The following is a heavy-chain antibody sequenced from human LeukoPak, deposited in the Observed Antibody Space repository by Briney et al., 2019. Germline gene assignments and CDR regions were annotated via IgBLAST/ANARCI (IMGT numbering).Heavy chain of an antibody. J-gene: IGHJ5*02. CDR2: MNPNSGNT. D-gene: IGHD3-10*01. V-gene: IGHV1-8*02. Sequence: ASVKVSCKASGYTFTGYYMHWVRQAPGQGLEWMGWMNPNSGNTGYAQKFQGRVTMTRNTSISTAYMELSSLRSEDTAVYYCARGTPQLLWFGELSQGWFDPWGQGTLVTVSS. CDR3: ARGTPQLLWFGELSQGWFDP. CDR1: GYTFTGYY.